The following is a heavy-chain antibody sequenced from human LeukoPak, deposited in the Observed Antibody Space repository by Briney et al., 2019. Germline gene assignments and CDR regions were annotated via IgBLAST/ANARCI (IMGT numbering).Heavy chain of an antibody. J-gene: IGHJ4*02. CDR2: IKQDGSEK. Sequence: GGSLRLSCAASGFTVSNYWMSWVRQAPGKGLEWVANIKQDGSEKYYVDSVKGRFTISRDNAKNSLYLQVNSLRAEDTAMYYCAREPFNNYPVDYWGQGTLVTVSS. CDR3: AREPFNNYPVDY. D-gene: IGHD4-11*01. CDR1: GFTVSNYW. V-gene: IGHV3-7*01.